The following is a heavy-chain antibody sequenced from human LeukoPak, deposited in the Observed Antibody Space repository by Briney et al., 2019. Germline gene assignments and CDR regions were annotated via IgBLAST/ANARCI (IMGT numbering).Heavy chain of an antibody. V-gene: IGHV4-61*02. CDR1: GGSMRSDSSF. CDR2: IYATGNT. Sequence: APQTLSLTCSVSGGSMRSDSSFWSWIRQPAGKGLEWIGRIYATGNTNYNPSLERRVTISVDTSKNQFSLELTSVTAADTAVYYCARELGSDYGGYSPWGQGTLVTVSS. D-gene: IGHD4-23*01. CDR3: ARELGSDYGGYSP. J-gene: IGHJ5*02.